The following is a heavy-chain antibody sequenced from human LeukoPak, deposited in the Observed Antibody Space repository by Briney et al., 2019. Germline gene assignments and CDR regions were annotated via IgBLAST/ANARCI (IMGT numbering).Heavy chain of an antibody. V-gene: IGHV1-69*05. CDR3: ARVEMGYRSSWYMDYMDV. J-gene: IGHJ6*03. D-gene: IGHD6-13*01. CDR2: IIPIFGTA. CDR1: GGTFSSYA. Sequence: SVKVSCKASGGTFSSYAISWVRQAPGQGLEWMGGIIPIFGTANYAQKFQGRVTITTDESTSTAYMELSSLRSEDTAVYYCARVEMGYRSSWYMDYMDVWGKGTTVTVSS.